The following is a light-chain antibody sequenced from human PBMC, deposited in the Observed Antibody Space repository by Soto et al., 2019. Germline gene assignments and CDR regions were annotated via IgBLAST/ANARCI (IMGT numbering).Light chain of an antibody. CDR2: DVS. CDR1: SSDVGGYNY. CDR3: SSYPSSSTLVV. Sequence: QSVLTQPASVSGSPGQSITISCNGTSSDVGGYNYFSWYQQHPGKAPKLMIYDVSNRPSGVSNRFSGSKSGNTASLTISGLQAEDEAEYYCSSYPSSSTLVVFGGGTQLTVL. J-gene: IGLJ2*01. V-gene: IGLV2-14*01.